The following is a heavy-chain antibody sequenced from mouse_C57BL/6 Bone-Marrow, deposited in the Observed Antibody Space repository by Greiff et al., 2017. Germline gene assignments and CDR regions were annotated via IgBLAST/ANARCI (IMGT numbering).Heavy chain of an antibody. CDR3: AREIYPLYYYAMDY. V-gene: IGHV5-17*01. J-gene: IGHJ4*01. CDR2: ISSGSSTI. Sequence: EVQRVESGGGLVKPGGSLKLSCAASGFTFSDYGMHWVRQAPEKGLEWVAYISSGSSTIYYADTVKGRFTISRDNAKITLFLQMTSLRSEDTAMYYCAREIYPLYYYAMDYWGQGTSVTVSS. CDR1: GFTFSDYG.